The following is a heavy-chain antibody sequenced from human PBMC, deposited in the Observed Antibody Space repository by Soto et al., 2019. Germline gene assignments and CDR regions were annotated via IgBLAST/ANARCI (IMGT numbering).Heavy chain of an antibody. J-gene: IGHJ4*02. CDR3: AKDRSVWGATTPPAFDY. CDR1: GFTFSSYA. D-gene: IGHD1-26*01. CDR2: ISGSGGST. V-gene: IGHV3-23*01. Sequence: EVQLLESGGGLVQPGGSLRLSCAASGFTFSSYAMSWVRQAPGKGLEWVSAISGSGGSTYYEDSVKGRLTMSRDNSKNTLYLKMNSLRAEDTAVYYCAKDRSVWGATTPPAFDYWGQGTLVTVSS.